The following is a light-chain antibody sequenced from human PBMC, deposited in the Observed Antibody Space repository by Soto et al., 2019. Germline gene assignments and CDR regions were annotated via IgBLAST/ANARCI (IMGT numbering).Light chain of an antibody. CDR2: AAS. CDR1: QSIISY. V-gene: IGKV1-39*01. J-gene: IGKJ1*01. Sequence: DIQMTQSPSSLSASVGDRVTITCRASQSIISYLNWYQQKPGKTPNLLIYAASRLQSGVPSRFSGSGSGTDFALTISSLQPEDFATYYCQQSYSTPWTFGQGTKVEIK. CDR3: QQSYSTPWT.